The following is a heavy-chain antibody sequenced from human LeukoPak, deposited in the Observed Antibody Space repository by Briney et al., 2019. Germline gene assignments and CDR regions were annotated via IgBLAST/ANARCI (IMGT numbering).Heavy chain of an antibody. CDR1: GFTFDDYA. D-gene: IGHD6-19*01. J-gene: IGHJ4*02. V-gene: IGHV3-9*01. CDR3: AKSKPTRQVSSGWYGIWVFDY. CDR2: ISWNSGSI. Sequence: GGSLRLSCAASGFTFDDYAMHWVRQAPGKGLEWVSGISWNSGSIGYADSVKGRFTISRDNAKNSLYLQMNSLRAEDTALYYCAKSKPTRQVSSGWYGIWVFDYWGQGTLVTVSS.